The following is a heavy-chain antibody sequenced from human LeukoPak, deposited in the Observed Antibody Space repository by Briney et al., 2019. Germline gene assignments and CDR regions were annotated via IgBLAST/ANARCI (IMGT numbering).Heavy chain of an antibody. D-gene: IGHD6-13*01. Sequence: GGSLRLSCAASGFTLSNYGMHWVRQTPDEGLEWVAFIRSDSSYIYYLESVKGRFTVSRDNSKNTLFLQMHSLRPEDTAVYYCVKDPSGAAAAGTFDYWGQRTLVTASS. CDR2: IRSDSSYI. J-gene: IGHJ4*02. V-gene: IGHV3-30*02. CDR3: VKDPSGAAAAGTFDY. CDR1: GFTLSNYG.